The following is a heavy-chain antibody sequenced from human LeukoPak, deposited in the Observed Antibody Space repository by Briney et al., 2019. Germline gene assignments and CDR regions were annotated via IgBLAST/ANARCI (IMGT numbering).Heavy chain of an antibody. CDR3: ARRIYDFWSGYRINWFDP. D-gene: IGHD3-3*01. V-gene: IGHV4-34*01. Sequence: SETLSLTCTVSGGSVSGYYWSWIRQPPGKGLEWIGEINHSGSTNYNPSLKSRVTISVDTSKNQFSLKLSSVTAADTAVYYCARRIYDFWSGYRINWFDPWGQGTLVTVSS. CDR1: GGSVSGYY. CDR2: INHSGST. J-gene: IGHJ5*02.